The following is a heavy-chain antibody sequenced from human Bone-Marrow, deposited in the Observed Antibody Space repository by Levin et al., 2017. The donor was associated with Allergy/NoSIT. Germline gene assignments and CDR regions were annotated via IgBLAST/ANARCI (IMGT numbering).Heavy chain of an antibody. CDR3: AKYAGYSYGRYYYYYVMDV. CDR2: IYPGDSDT. D-gene: IGHD5-18*01. CDR1: GSRFTDYH. J-gene: IGHJ6*04. V-gene: IGHV5-51*01. Sequence: GGSLRLSCKGSGSRFTDYHIAWVRQMPGNGLEWMGIIYPGDSDTRYSPSFQGQVTISADKSISTAYLQWSSLKASDTAIYYCAKYAGYSYGRYYYYYVMDVWGKGTSVTVSS.